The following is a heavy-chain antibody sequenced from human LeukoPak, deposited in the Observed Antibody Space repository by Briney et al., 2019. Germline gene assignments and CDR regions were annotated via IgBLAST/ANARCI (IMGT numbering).Heavy chain of an antibody. V-gene: IGHV4-59*01. D-gene: IGHD5-18*01. CDR3: ARELWFEYYYYGMDV. CDR1: GGSISSYY. CDR2: IYYSGST. Sequence: PSETLSLTCTVSGGSISSYYWSWMRQPPGKGLEWIGYIYYSGSTNYNPSLKSRVTISVDTSKNQFSLKLSSVTAADTAVYYCARELWFEYYYYGMDVWGQGTTVTVSS. J-gene: IGHJ6*02.